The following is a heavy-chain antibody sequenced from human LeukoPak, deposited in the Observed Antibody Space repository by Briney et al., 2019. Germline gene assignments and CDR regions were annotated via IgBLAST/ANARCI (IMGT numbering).Heavy chain of an antibody. CDR3: ARGATQYYGSSLQGDY. CDR2: INTDGSST. D-gene: IGHD3-10*01. J-gene: IGHJ4*02. V-gene: IGHV3-74*01. CDR1: GFSFSSYW. Sequence: GGSLRLSCAASGFSFSSYWMHWVRQAPGKGLLWVSRINTDGSSTYYADSVKGRFTISRDNAKNTLYLQMNSLRAEDTAVYYCARGATQYYGSSLQGDYWGQGTLVTVSS.